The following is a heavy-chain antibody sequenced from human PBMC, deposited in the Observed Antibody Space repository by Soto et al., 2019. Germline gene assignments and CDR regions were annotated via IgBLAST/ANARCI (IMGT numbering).Heavy chain of an antibody. CDR2: INPSGGST. D-gene: IGHD3-3*01. V-gene: IGHV1-46*01. J-gene: IGHJ5*02. Sequence: ASVKVSCKASGYTITNYYIHWVRQAPGQGLEWMGIINPSGGSTSYAQKFQGRVTMTKDTSTSTVYMELSSLRSEDTAVYYCARDHPLPPDPFTILEVVTRGWFDPWGQGTLVTVSS. CDR3: ARDHPLPPDPFTILEVVTRGWFDP. CDR1: GYTITNYY.